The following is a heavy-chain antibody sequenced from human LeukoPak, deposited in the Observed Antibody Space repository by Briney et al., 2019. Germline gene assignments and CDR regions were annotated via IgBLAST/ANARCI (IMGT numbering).Heavy chain of an antibody. J-gene: IGHJ5*02. Sequence: SETLSLTCTVSGGSISSNSYYWGWIRQPPGTGLEWIGSIYYSGSTYYNPSLKSRVTISVDTSKNQFSLKLSSVTAADTAVYYCARGNKQQLACNWFDPWGQGTLVTVSS. D-gene: IGHD6-13*01. CDR2: IYYSGST. CDR3: ARGNKQQLACNWFDP. V-gene: IGHV4-39*07. CDR1: GGSISSNSYY.